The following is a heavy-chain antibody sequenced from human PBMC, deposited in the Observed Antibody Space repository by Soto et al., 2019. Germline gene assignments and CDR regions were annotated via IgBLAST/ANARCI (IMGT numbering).Heavy chain of an antibody. CDR3: GRDDYGIFPY. CDR1: GYSIRAYY. CDR2: IDPKNGGT. V-gene: IGHV1-2*02. Sequence: ASVKVSCKASGYSIRAYYIHWVRQAPGQGLEWMGWIDPKNGGTVSAQKFQGRLTMTRDTSISTVYTDLSGLTSDDTALYYCGRDDYGIFPYWGQGSLVTVSS. J-gene: IGHJ4*02. D-gene: IGHD3-10*01.